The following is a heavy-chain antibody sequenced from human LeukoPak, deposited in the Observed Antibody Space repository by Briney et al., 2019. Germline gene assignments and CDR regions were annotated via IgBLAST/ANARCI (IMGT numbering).Heavy chain of an antibody. CDR3: ASNTARVGGWFDP. CDR2: IYYSGST. CDR1: GGSISSYY. D-gene: IGHD5-18*01. J-gene: IGHJ5*02. V-gene: IGHV4-59*01. Sequence: PSETLSLTCTVSGGSISSYYWSWIRQPPGKGLEWIGYIYYSGSTNYNPSLKSRVTISVDTSKNQFSLKLSSVTAADTAVYYCASNTARVGGWFDPWGQGTLVTVSS.